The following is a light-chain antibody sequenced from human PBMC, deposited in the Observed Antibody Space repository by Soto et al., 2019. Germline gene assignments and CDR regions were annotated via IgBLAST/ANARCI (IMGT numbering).Light chain of an antibody. Sequence: EIVLTQSPATLSLSPGERATLSCRASQSVSSYLAWYQQKPGQAPRLLIYDASNRATGIPARFSGSGSGTDFTLTISSLEPKDFAIYYCQQRSNWPPVTFGGGTKVEIK. V-gene: IGKV3-11*01. CDR1: QSVSSY. J-gene: IGKJ4*01. CDR2: DAS. CDR3: QQRSNWPPVT.